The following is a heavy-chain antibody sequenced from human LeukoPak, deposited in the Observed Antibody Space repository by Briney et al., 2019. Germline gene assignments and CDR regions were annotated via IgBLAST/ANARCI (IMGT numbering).Heavy chain of an antibody. V-gene: IGHV3-21*06. Sequence: GGSLRLSCVASGFTFNSYSMNWVRQAPGKGLEWVSSISSTSAYISYADSVKGRFTISRDNANNSLYLQMNSLRVEDTAIYYCAKDRGYSSRAAIDYWGQGILVTVSS. CDR2: ISSTSAYI. D-gene: IGHD3-22*01. J-gene: IGHJ4*02. CDR3: AKDRGYSSRAAIDY. CDR1: GFTFNSYS.